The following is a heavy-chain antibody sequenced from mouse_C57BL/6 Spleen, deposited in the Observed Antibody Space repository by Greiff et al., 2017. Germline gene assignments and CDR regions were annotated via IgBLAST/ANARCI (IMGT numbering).Heavy chain of an antibody. CDR3: AKAGDYWYIDV. Sequence: HVLLLQSGPGLVAPSQSLSITCAVSGFSLTGYGVSWVRQPPGKGLEWLGFIWGDGSTNYHSARISRRSISKDNAKSQVFVKLNSLQTDDTGTDYCAKAGDYWYIDVWGTGTTVTVSS. D-gene: IGHD3-1*01. J-gene: IGHJ1*03. CDR2: IWGDGST. V-gene: IGHV2-3*01. CDR1: GFSLTGYG.